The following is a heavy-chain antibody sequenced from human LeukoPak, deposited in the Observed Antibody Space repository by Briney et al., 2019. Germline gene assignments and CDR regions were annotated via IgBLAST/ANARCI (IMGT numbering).Heavy chain of an antibody. J-gene: IGHJ6*03. V-gene: IGHV3-21*01. CDR3: ARELGGGRSYYYYYYMDV. Sequence: PGGSLRLSCAASGFTFSSYSMNWVRQAPGKGLEWVSSISSSSSYIYYADSVKGRFTISRDNAKNSLYLQMNSLRAEDTAVYYCARELGGGRSYYYYYYMDVWGKGTTVTVSS. CDR2: ISSSSSYI. CDR1: GFTFSSYS. D-gene: IGHD3-16*01.